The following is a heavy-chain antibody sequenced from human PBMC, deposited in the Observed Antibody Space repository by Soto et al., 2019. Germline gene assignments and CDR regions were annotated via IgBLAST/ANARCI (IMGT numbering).Heavy chain of an antibody. CDR3: AKDLRYSSGWYVHWFDP. Sequence: PGGSLRLSCAASGFTFSSYAMSWVRQAPGKGLEWVSAISGSGGSTYYADSVKGRFTISRDNSKNTLYLQMNSLRAEDTAVYYCAKDLRYSSGWYVHWFDPWGQGTLVTVSS. CDR2: ISGSGGST. V-gene: IGHV3-23*01. J-gene: IGHJ5*02. CDR1: GFTFSSYA. D-gene: IGHD6-19*01.